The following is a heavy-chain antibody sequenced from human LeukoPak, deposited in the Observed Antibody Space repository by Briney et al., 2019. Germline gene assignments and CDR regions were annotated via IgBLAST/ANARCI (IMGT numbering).Heavy chain of an antibody. D-gene: IGHD2-15*01. Sequence: VSVKVSCKASGYTFIGYYLHWGRQAPGQGLEWMGWINPHNGDTNYAQKFQGRVTMTRDTSITTAYMELSRLKSDDTAVYYCATVRDIVVGGGPYYFDYWGQGTLVTVSS. V-gene: IGHV1-2*02. CDR1: GYTFIGYY. CDR2: INPHNGDT. J-gene: IGHJ4*02. CDR3: ATVRDIVVGGGPYYFDY.